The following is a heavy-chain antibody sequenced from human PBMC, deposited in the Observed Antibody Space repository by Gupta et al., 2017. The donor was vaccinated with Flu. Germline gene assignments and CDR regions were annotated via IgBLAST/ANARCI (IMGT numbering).Heavy chain of an antibody. CDR2: IYTSGST. Sequence: QVQLQESGPGLVKPSQTLSLTCTVSGGSISSGSYYWSWIRQPAGKGLEWIGRIYTSGSTNYNPSLKSRVTISVDTSKNQFSLKLSSVTAADTAVYYCARASVATNVGGGFDYWGQGTLVTVSS. J-gene: IGHJ4*02. D-gene: IGHD5-12*01. CDR3: ARASVATNVGGGFDY. CDR1: GGSISSGSYY. V-gene: IGHV4-61*02.